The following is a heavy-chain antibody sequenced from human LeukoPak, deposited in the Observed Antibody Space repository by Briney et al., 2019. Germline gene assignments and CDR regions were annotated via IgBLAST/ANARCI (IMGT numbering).Heavy chain of an antibody. D-gene: IGHD4-23*01. V-gene: IGHV3-21*04. CDR2: ISSSSSYI. Sequence: PGGSLRLSCAASGFTFSSYSMNWVRQAPGKGPEWVSSISSSSSYIYYADSVKGRFTISRDNAKNSLYLQMNSLRAEDTAVYYCARERRQVVTSRDAFDIWGQGTMVTVSS. CDR3: ARERRQVVTSRDAFDI. CDR1: GFTFSSYS. J-gene: IGHJ3*02.